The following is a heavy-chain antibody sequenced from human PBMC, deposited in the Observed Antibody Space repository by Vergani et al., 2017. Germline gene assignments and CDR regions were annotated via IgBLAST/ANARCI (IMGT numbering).Heavy chain of an antibody. CDR3: ARDCMSPAEIDPKNAFHV. V-gene: IGHV4-38-2*02. D-gene: IGHD2-8*01. CDR2: IDRTGRT. J-gene: IGHJ3*01. Sequence: QVQLQESGPRLVKPSETLSLICSVSGYSISSGYFWGWIRQSPGKGLEWLGTIDRTGRTQLSPSLKSRLTISVDTTKIQFSLRLTAATAADTAVYFCARDCMSPAEIDPKNAFHVWGQGTRVSV. CDR1: GYSISSGYF.